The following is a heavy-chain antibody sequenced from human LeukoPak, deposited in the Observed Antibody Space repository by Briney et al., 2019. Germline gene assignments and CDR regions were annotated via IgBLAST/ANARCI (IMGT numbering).Heavy chain of an antibody. J-gene: IGHJ4*02. CDR2: MREDGSDI. CDR1: GFTLTCYG. V-gene: IGHV3-30*02. Sequence: PGGSLRLSCAAYGFTLTCYGMHWVRQPPGKGLEWVAFMREDGSDIYYADSVKGRFTISRDNSKNTLYLQMNSLRPEDTAVYYCAKDETWSFDYWGQGTLVTVSS. CDR3: AKDETWSFDY.